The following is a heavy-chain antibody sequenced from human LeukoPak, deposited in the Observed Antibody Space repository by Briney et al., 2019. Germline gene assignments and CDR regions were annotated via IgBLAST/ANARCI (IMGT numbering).Heavy chain of an antibody. J-gene: IGHJ4*02. V-gene: IGHV4-30-2*01. D-gene: IGHD5-12*01. CDR3: ARTPRGSGYSGLITYYFDY. Sequence: TSQTLSLTCAVSGGSISSGGYSWSWIRQPPGKGLEWIGYIYQSGSTYYNPSLKSRVTISVDRSKNQFSPKLSSVTAADTAVYYCARTPRGSGYSGLITYYFDYWGQGTLVTVSS. CDR1: GGSISSGGYS. CDR2: IYQSGST.